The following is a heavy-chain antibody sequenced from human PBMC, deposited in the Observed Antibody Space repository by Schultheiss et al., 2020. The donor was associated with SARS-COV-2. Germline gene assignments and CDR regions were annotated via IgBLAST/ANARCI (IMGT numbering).Heavy chain of an antibody. Sequence: GGSLRLSCAASGFTFSSYAMHWVRQAPGKGLEWVAVISYDGSNKYYADSVKGRFTISRDNSKNTLYLQMNSLRAEDTAVYYCARDIAGSGSYASWFDPWGQGTLVTVSS. J-gene: IGHJ5*02. D-gene: IGHD3-10*01. CDR3: ARDIAGSGSYASWFDP. V-gene: IGHV3-30*04. CDR2: ISYDGSNK. CDR1: GFTFSSYA.